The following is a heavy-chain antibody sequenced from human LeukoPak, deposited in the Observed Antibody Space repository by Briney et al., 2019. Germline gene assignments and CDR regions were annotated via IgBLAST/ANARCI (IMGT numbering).Heavy chain of an antibody. CDR1: GFTVSSNY. D-gene: IGHD4-17*01. V-gene: IGHV3-66*01. Sequence: GGSLRLSCTASGFTVSSNYLSWVRQPPGKGLEWFELIYIGGSTYYADSLKSRFTISGDTSKNTLYPQMNTVRAADTAVYNCARVAKGDYGFDYWGQGTLVTVSS. J-gene: IGHJ4*02. CDR3: ARVAKGDYGFDY. CDR2: IYIGGST.